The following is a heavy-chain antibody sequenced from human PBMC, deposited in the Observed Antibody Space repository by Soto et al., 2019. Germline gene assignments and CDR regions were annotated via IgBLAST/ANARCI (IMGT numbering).Heavy chain of an antibody. D-gene: IGHD2-2*01. CDR3: AREHCSSTRCYDPVY. CDR1: GYTFTSYG. CDR2: ISGHNGNA. J-gene: IGHJ4*02. V-gene: IGHV1-18*01. Sequence: QVQLVQSGAEVKKPGASVKVSCNVSGYTFTSYGISWVRQAPGQGLEWMGWISGHNGNAKYAQNLQGRVTMTTDTSTSTAYMELRILRSDDTAVYYCAREHCSSTRCYDPVYGGQGTLVTVSS.